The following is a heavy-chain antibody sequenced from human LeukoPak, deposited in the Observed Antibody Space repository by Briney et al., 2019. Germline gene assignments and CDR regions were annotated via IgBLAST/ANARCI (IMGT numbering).Heavy chain of an antibody. D-gene: IGHD4-17*01. J-gene: IGHJ5*02. CDR3: ARAYASKHYNWFDP. Sequence: NSGGSLRLSCAASGFTFSDYYMSWIRQAPGKGLEWVSYISSSGSTIYYADSVKGRFTISRDNAKNSLYLQMNSLRAEDTAVYYCARAYASKHYNWFDPWGQGTLVTVSS. CDR1: GFTFSDYY. V-gene: IGHV3-11*04. CDR2: ISSSGSTI.